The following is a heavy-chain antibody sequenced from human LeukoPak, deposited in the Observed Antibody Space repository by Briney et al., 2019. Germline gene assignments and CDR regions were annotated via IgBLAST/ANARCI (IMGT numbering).Heavy chain of an antibody. Sequence: GGSLRLSCEVSGFTFSSFWMNWVRQAPGKGLEWVANINQDGSEKNYVDSVKGRFTISRDNAKNSLYLQMDSLRAEDTAVYYCATKATLARANPFDYWGQGTLATVSS. CDR3: ATKATLARANPFDY. V-gene: IGHV3-7*01. CDR1: GFTFSSFW. CDR2: INQDGSEK. J-gene: IGHJ4*02. D-gene: IGHD2-21*01.